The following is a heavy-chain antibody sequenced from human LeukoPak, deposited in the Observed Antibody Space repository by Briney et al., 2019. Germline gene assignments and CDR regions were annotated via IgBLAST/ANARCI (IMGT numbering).Heavy chain of an antibody. D-gene: IGHD2-2*03. Sequence: QSGRSLRLSCAASGFTFSSYGMSWVRQAPGKGLEWVSSISGSGGSTYYADSVKGRFTISRDNSKNTLYLQMNSLRDEDTAVYYCAKDSHWILFDDWGQGTLVTVSS. CDR1: GFTFSSYG. V-gene: IGHV3-23*01. J-gene: IGHJ4*02. CDR3: AKDSHWILFDD. CDR2: ISGSGGST.